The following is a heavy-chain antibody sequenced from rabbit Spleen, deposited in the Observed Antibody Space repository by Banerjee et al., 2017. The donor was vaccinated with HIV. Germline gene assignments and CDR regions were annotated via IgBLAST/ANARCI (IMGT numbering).Heavy chain of an antibody. V-gene: IGHV1S43*01. CDR1: GFSFSSAND. Sequence: QQQLVESGGGLVKPGTSLTLTCAASGFSFSSANDMCWVRQAPGKGLEWIACIYTSSGSTWYASWVNGRFTISRSTSLNTVDLKMTSLTAADTATYFCARGGGADGDGWQLWGQGTLVTVS. D-gene: IGHD2-1*01. CDR2: IYTSSGST. J-gene: IGHJ3*01. CDR3: ARGGGADGDGWQL.